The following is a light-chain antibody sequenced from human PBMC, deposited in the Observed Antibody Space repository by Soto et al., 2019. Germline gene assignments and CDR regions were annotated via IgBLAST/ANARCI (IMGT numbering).Light chain of an antibody. CDR2: KAS. CDR3: QQYNSYLYT. CDR1: QGVSTW. J-gene: IGKJ2*01. V-gene: IGKV1-5*03. Sequence: DIHLTQSPSALSASVGDRVTITCRSSQGVSTWLAWYQQKPGKAPKLLISKASTLESGVPSRFSGSGSGTEFTLNISSLQPDDFATYYCQQYNSYLYTFGQGTKLEIK.